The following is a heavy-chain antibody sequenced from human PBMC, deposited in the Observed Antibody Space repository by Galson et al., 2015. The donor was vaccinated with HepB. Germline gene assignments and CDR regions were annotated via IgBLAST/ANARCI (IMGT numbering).Heavy chain of an antibody. CDR3: AKVRGKFYGSGSYFDY. D-gene: IGHD3-10*01. Sequence: SLRLSCAASGFTFSSYAMSWVRQAPGKGLEWVSAISGSGGSTYYADSVKGRFTISRDNSKNTLYLQMNSLRAEDTAVYYCAKVRGKFYGSGSYFDYWGQGTLVTVSS. J-gene: IGHJ4*02. CDR2: ISGSGGST. V-gene: IGHV3-23*01. CDR1: GFTFSSYA.